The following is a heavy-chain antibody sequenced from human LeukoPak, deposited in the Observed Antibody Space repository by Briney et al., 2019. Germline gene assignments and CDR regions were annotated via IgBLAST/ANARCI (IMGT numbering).Heavy chain of an antibody. D-gene: IGHD4-23*01. J-gene: IGHJ2*01. CDR1: GYTFTGYY. V-gene: IGHV1-2*02. Sequence: VASVKVSCKASGYTFTGYYMHWVRQAPGQGLEWMGWINPNSGGTNYAQKFQGRFTMTRDTSITTAYMELSRLSSDDTAVYYCARHPGKVTNDWYFDLWGRGTLVTVSS. CDR3: ARHPGKVTNDWYFDL. CDR2: INPNSGGT.